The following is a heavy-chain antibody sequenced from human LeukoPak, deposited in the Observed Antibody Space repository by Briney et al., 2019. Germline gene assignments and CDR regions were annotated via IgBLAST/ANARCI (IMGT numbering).Heavy chain of an antibody. V-gene: IGHV3-7*01. J-gene: IGHJ4*02. Sequence: GGSLRLSCAASGFTFSSYWMSWVRQAPGKGLEWVANIKQDGSEKYYVDSVKDRFTISRDNAKNSLYLQMNSLRAEDTAVCYCARDESWQGLRYFGEFDYWGQGTLVTVSS. CDR1: GFTFSSYW. CDR3: ARDESWQGLRYFGEFDY. D-gene: IGHD3-9*01. CDR2: IKQDGSEK.